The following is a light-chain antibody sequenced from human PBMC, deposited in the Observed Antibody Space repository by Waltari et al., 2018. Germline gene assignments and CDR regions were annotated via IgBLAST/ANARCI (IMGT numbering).Light chain of an antibody. CDR2: DAS. CDR3: QQRSNWRPHT. CDR1: QSVSSS. Sequence: EIVLTQSPATLSLSPGERATLPCRASQSVSSSFAWYQQKPGQAPRLLIYDASNRATGIPARFSGSGSGTDFTLTISSLEPEDFAVYYCQQRSNWRPHTFGQGTKLEIK. J-gene: IGKJ2*01. V-gene: IGKV3-11*01.